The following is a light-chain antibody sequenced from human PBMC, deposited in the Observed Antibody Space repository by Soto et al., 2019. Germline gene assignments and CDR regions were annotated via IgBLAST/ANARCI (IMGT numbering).Light chain of an antibody. Sequence: DVVMTQTPLSSPVTLGQPASISCRSSQSLVHSDGNTYLSWLQQRPGQPPRLLIYQISNRFSGVPDRFSGSGAATDFTLKISRVEAEDVGVYSCVQLSHFPQTFGQGTKVEIK. V-gene: IGKV2-24*01. CDR3: VQLSHFPQT. CDR1: QSLVHSDGNTY. CDR2: QIS. J-gene: IGKJ1*01.